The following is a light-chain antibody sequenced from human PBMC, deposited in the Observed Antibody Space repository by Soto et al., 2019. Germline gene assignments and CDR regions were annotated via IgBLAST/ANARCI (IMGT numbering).Light chain of an antibody. V-gene: IGLV2-8*01. J-gene: IGLJ2*01. CDR2: EVS. CDR3: SSYAGTNLVV. CDR1: SSDVGGYNY. Sequence: QAVVTQPPSASGSPGQSVTISCTGTSSDVGGYNYVSWYQQHPGKAPKLMIYEVSKRPSGVPDRFSASKSDNTASLTVSGLQAEDEADYYCSSYAGTNLVVFGGGTKLTVL.